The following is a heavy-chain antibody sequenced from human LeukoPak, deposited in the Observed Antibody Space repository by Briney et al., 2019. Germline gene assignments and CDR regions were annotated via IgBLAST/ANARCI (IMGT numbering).Heavy chain of an antibody. CDR2: INHSGST. V-gene: IGHV4-34*01. CDR1: GASFSGYY. Sequence: SETLSFXCAGCGASFSGYYWCWIGQPPGKMLEWIGEINHSGSTNYNPSLKSRVTISVETSKNQFSLKLSSVTAADTAVYYCARGLGGYAFNGVDPWGQGTLTPSPQ. J-gene: IGHJ5*02. CDR3: ARGLGGYAFNGVDP. D-gene: IGHD2-2*01.